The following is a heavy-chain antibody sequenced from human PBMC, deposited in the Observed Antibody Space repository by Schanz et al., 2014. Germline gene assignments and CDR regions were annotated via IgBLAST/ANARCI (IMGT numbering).Heavy chain of an antibody. Sequence: LMESGGGVVRPGRSVRLSCVASGFTFRSYGMHWVRQAPGKGLEWVSLISSSSSYTDYADSVKGRFTISRDNAKNSLYLQMNSLRVEDTALYYCARALALDYGMDVWGQGTTVTVSS. CDR3: ARALALDYGMDV. CDR1: GFTFRSYG. J-gene: IGHJ6*02. V-gene: IGHV3-21*05. CDR2: ISSSSSYT. D-gene: IGHD3-3*02.